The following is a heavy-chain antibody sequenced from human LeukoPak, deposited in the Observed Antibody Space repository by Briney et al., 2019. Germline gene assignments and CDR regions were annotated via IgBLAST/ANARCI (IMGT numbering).Heavy chain of an antibody. CDR1: GFTFSNAW. D-gene: IGHD3-3*01. Sequence: TGGSLRLSCAASGFTFSNAWMSWVRQAPGKGLEWVSAISGSGGSTYYADSVKGRFTISRDNSKNTLYLQMNSLRAEDTAVYYCAKDGGGYYYYWGQGTLVTVSS. J-gene: IGHJ4*02. CDR3: AKDGGGYYYY. CDR2: ISGSGGST. V-gene: IGHV3-23*01.